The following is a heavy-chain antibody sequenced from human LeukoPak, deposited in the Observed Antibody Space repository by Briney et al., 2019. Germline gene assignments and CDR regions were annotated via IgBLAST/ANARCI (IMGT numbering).Heavy chain of an antibody. CDR1: GFTFSDYY. D-gene: IGHD6-19*01. Sequence: GGSLRLSCAASGFTFSDYYMSWIRQAPGKGLEWVSYISSSGSTIYYADSVKGRFTISRDNAKNSLYLQMNSLRAEDTAAYYCARDKPYSSGLFGYYYYGMDVWGQGTTVTVSS. J-gene: IGHJ6*02. CDR3: ARDKPYSSGLFGYYYYGMDV. V-gene: IGHV3-11*01. CDR2: ISSSGSTI.